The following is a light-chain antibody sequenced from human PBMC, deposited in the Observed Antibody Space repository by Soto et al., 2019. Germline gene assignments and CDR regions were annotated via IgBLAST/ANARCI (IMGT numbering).Light chain of an antibody. CDR3: QQSYSTPWT. J-gene: IGKJ1*01. CDR2: AAS. CDR1: QSISSY. V-gene: IGKV1-39*01. Sequence: DIQMTQSPSSLSAAVGDRVTITCRARQSISSYLNWYQQKPGKAPKLLIYAASSLQIGVPSRFSGGGSETDFPLTISSLQPEDFATYYCQQSYSTPWTVGQGTKVEIK.